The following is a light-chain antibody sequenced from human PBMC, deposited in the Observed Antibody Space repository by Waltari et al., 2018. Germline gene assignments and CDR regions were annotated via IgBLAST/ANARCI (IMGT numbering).Light chain of an antibody. Sequence: DIVLTQSPDSLAVSLGERATINCKSSQNILYSSNNKNYLAWYQQKAGQPPKLLFYWASTRESGVPDRFSGSGSGTDFTLTISSLQAEDVAVYYCQQYYSSLYTFGQGTRLEIK. J-gene: IGKJ2*01. CDR2: WAS. V-gene: IGKV4-1*01. CDR1: QNILYSSNNKNY. CDR3: QQYYSSLYT.